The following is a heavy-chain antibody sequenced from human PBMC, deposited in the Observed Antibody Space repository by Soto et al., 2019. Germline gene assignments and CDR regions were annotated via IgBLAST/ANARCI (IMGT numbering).Heavy chain of an antibody. CDR2: IYYSGST. D-gene: IGHD3-16*01. V-gene: IGHV4-39*01. CDR3: ARLYVRIAPNAFDI. Sequence: SETLSLTCTVSGGSISSSSYYWGWIRQPPGKGLEWIGSIYYSGSTYYNPSLKSRVTISVDTSKNQFSLKLSSVTAADTAVYYCARLYVRIAPNAFDIWGQGTMVTVSS. J-gene: IGHJ3*02. CDR1: GGSISSSSYY.